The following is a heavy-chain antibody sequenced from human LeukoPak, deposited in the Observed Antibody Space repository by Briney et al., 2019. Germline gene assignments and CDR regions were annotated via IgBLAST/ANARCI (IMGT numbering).Heavy chain of an antibody. Sequence: SETLSLTCAVYGGSFSGYYWSWIRQPPGKGLEWIGEINHSGSTNYNPSLKSRVTISVDTSKNQFSLKLSSVTAADTAVYYCAGYQVGATPFYYWGQGTLVTVSS. J-gene: IGHJ4*02. CDR1: GGSFSGYY. D-gene: IGHD1-26*01. CDR2: INHSGST. CDR3: AGYQVGATPFYY. V-gene: IGHV4-34*01.